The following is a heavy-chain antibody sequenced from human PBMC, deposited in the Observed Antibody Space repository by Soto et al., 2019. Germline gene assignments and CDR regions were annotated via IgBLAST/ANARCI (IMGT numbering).Heavy chain of an antibody. CDR2: IKSKTNGGTT. Sequence: EVQLVESGGGLVKPGGSLRLSCAASGFTFSNAWMSWVRQAPGKGLEWVGRIKSKTNGGTTDYAAPVKGRFTISRDDSDNTLYLQMNSLKTEDTAVYYCTTALERQSGSAYWGQGTLVTVSS. V-gene: IGHV3-15*01. D-gene: IGHD6-25*01. CDR1: GFTFSNAW. J-gene: IGHJ4*02. CDR3: TTALERQSGSAY.